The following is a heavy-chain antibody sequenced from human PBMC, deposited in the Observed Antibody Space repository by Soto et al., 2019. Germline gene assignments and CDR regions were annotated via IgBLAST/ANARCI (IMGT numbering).Heavy chain of an antibody. V-gene: IGHV3-30-3*01. J-gene: IGHJ2*01. D-gene: IGHD4-17*01. CDR3: ARDGRTTVTSRGVWYFDL. Sequence: GGSLRLSCAASGFTFSRYAMHWVRQAPGKGLEWVALISFDGSNKYSAGSVKGRFTISRDNSKNTLYLQMNSLRAGDTAVYFCARDGRTTVTSRGVWYFDLWGRGALVTVSS. CDR1: GFTFSRYA. CDR2: ISFDGSNK.